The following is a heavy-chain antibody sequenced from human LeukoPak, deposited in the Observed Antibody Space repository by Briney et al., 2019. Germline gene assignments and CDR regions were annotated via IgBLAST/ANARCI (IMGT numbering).Heavy chain of an antibody. Sequence: GGSLRLSCAASGFTLDDYGMSWVRQAPGKGLEWVSGINWNGGSTGYADSVKGRFTLSRDNAKNSLYLQMNSLRAEDTALYYCARDREYYYDSSGDGYFDYWGQGTLVTVSS. CDR1: GFTLDDYG. CDR3: ARDREYYYDSSGDGYFDY. J-gene: IGHJ4*02. V-gene: IGHV3-20*04. D-gene: IGHD3-22*01. CDR2: INWNGGST.